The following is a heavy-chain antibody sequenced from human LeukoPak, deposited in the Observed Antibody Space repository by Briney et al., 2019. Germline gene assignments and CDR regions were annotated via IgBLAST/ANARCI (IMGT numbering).Heavy chain of an antibody. V-gene: IGHV3-48*03. CDR3: ARDSYTYYDILTGWGGFDY. CDR2: ISSSGSTI. Sequence: GGSLRLSCAASGFTFSNYEMNWVRQAPGKGLEWVSYISSSGSTIYYADSVKGRFTISRDNAKSSLYLQMNSLRAEDTAVYYCARDSYTYYDILTGWGGFDYWGQGTLVTVSS. D-gene: IGHD3-9*01. J-gene: IGHJ4*02. CDR1: GFTFSNYE.